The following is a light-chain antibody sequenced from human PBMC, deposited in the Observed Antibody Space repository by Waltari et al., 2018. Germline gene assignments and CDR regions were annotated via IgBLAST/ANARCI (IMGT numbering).Light chain of an antibody. CDR3: NSYAGSSSWV. CDR2: DVR. Sequence: QSALTQPASVSGSPGQSITISCTGPSSDVGFYNYVSWYQQHPGKAPKLMIYDVRERPSGVSNRVSGSKSGNTASLTISGLQAEDEADYYCNSYAGSSSWVFGGGTKLTVL. V-gene: IGLV2-14*01. J-gene: IGLJ3*02. CDR1: SSDVGFYNY.